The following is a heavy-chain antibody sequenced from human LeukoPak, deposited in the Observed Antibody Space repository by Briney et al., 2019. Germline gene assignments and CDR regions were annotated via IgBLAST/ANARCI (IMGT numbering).Heavy chain of an antibody. CDR3: AKRGDYYGYGF. J-gene: IGHJ4*02. CDR2: ISDSGSTT. Sequence: PGRSLRLSRAASGFTFNTYGMHWVRQAPGKGLEWVSAISDSGSTTYYVDSVKGRFTISRDNSKNTLYLQMSSLRAEDTAVYYCAKRGDYYGYGFWGQGTLVTVSS. V-gene: IGHV3-23*01. CDR1: GFTFNTYG. D-gene: IGHD3-10*01.